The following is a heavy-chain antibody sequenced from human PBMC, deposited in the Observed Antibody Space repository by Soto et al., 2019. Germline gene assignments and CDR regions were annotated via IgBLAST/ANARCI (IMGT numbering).Heavy chain of an antibody. CDR3: AQRGCISGCYGYFQH. J-gene: IGHJ1*01. CDR1: GFSLSTSGVG. V-gene: IGHV2-5*02. D-gene: IGHD3-22*01. CDR2: IYWDDDK. Sequence: QITLKESGPTLVKPTQTLTLTCTFSGFSLSTSGVGVGWIRQPPGKALEWLALIYWDDDKRYSPSLESRLTIAQDTSKNQVVLTMTNMDPVDTGTYYCAQRGCISGCYGYFQHWGQGTLVTVSS.